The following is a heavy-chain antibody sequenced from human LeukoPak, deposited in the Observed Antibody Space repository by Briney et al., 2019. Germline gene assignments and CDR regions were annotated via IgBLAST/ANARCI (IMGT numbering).Heavy chain of an antibody. CDR2: INHSGST. Sequence: TSETLSLTCAVYGGSFSGYYWSWIRQPPGKGLEWIGEINHSGSTNYNPSLKSRVTISVDTSKNQFSLKLSSVTAADTAVYYCARGPRFLEWLLSMGSNWFDPWGQGTLVTVSS. CDR3: ARGPRFLEWLLSMGSNWFDP. CDR1: GGSFSGYY. D-gene: IGHD3-3*01. V-gene: IGHV4-34*01. J-gene: IGHJ5*02.